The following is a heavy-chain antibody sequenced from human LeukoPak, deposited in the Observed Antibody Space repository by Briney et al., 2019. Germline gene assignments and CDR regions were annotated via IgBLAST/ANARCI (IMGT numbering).Heavy chain of an antibody. D-gene: IGHD6-19*01. J-gene: IGHJ4*02. CDR3: ARVIKYQGVAGHHGY. Sequence: GASVKVSCKASGYTFTSYGISWVRQAPGQGLEWMGWISAYNGNTNYAQKLQGRVTMTTDTSTSTAYMELRSLRSDDTAVYYCARVIKYQGVAGHHGYWGQGTLVTVSS. CDR2: ISAYNGNT. CDR1: GYTFTSYG. V-gene: IGHV1-18*01.